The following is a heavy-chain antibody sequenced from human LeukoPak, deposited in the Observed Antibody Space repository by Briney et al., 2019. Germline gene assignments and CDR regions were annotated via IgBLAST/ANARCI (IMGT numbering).Heavy chain of an antibody. J-gene: IGHJ4*02. D-gene: IGHD5-12*01. CDR3: ARDIVDTSFDY. V-gene: IGHV4-39*01. Sequence: SETLSLTCSVSGGSISSYYWGWIRQPPGKGLEWIGSIYYSGSTYYNPSLKSRVTISVDTSKNQFSLKLSSVTAADTAVYYCARDIVDTSFDYWGQGTLVTVSP. CDR2: IYYSGST. CDR1: GGSISSYY.